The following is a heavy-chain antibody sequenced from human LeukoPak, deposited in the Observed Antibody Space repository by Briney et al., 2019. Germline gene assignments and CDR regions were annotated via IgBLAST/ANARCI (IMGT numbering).Heavy chain of an antibody. J-gene: IGHJ4*02. CDR3: ARGRYYGSGSDFDY. CDR1: GGSFSGYY. Sequence: SETLSLTCAVYGGSFSGYYWSWIRQPPGKGLEWIGEINHSGSTNYNPSLKSRVTISVDTSKNQFSLKLSSVTVADTAVYYCARGRYYGSGSDFDYWGQGTLVTVSS. D-gene: IGHD3-10*01. CDR2: INHSGST. V-gene: IGHV4-34*01.